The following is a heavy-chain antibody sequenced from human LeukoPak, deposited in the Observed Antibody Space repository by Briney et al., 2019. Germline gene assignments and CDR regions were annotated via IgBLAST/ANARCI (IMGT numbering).Heavy chain of an antibody. J-gene: IGHJ6*02. V-gene: IGHV1-18*01. CDR3: ARDQKYSSSWYSDYYYGMDV. CDR1: GYTFTSYG. D-gene: IGHD6-13*01. CDR2: ISAYNGNT. Sequence: ASVKVSCKASGYTFTSYGISWVRQAPGQGLEWMGWISAYNGNTNYAQKLRGRVTMTTDTSTSTAYMELRSLRSDDTAVYYCARDQKYSSSWYSDYYYGMDVWGQGTTVTVSS.